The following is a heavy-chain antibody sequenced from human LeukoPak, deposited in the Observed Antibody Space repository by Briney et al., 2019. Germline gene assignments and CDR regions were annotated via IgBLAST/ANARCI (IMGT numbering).Heavy chain of an antibody. Sequence: AGGSLRLSCAASGFTFSSYWMHWVRQAPGKGLVWVSRINTDGSSTSYADSVKGRFTISRDNAKNTLYLQMNSLRAEDTAVYYCRSDPIAAAGNLDYWGQGTLVTVSS. CDR2: INTDGSST. V-gene: IGHV3-74*01. CDR1: GFTFSSYW. CDR3: RSDPIAAAGNLDY. J-gene: IGHJ4*02. D-gene: IGHD6-13*01.